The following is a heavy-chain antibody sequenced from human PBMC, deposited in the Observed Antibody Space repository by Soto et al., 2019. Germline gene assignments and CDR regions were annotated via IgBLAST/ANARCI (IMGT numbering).Heavy chain of an antibody. Sequence: VKVSCKARGGIFSTYAISWLRQAPGQGLEWMGGIIPIFGTPNYAQRFQGRVTITADESTTTSYMELSRLKSEDTAVYYCARDRDDYGSGNYYNRIDFWGQGTLVTVSS. J-gene: IGHJ4*02. D-gene: IGHD3-10*01. CDR1: GGIFSTYA. V-gene: IGHV1-69*13. CDR2: IIPIFGTP. CDR3: ARDRDDYGSGNYYNRIDF.